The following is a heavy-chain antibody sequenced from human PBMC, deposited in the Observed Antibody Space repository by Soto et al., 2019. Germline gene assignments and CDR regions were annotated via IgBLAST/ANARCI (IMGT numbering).Heavy chain of an antibody. CDR2: ISGSGGST. CDR3: AKDRQQWLGAFDI. J-gene: IGHJ3*02. CDR1: GFTFSSYA. Sequence: HPGGSLRLSCEVSGFTFSSYAMSWVRQAPGKGLEWVSAISGSGGSTYYADSVKGRFTISRDNSKNTLYLQMNSLRAEDTAVYYCAKDRQQWLGAFDIWGQGTMVTVSS. V-gene: IGHV3-23*01. D-gene: IGHD6-19*01.